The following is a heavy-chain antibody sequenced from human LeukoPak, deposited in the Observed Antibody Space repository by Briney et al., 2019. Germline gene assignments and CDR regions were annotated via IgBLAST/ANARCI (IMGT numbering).Heavy chain of an antibody. Sequence: GGSLRLSCAASGFTFSSYWMSWVRQAPGKGLEWVANIKQDGSEKYYVDSVKGRFTISRDNAKNSLYLQMNSLRAEDTAVYYCASDYYDFWSGYFDYWGQGTLVTVFS. CDR3: ASDYYDFWSGYFDY. J-gene: IGHJ4*02. V-gene: IGHV3-7*01. CDR1: GFTFSSYW. CDR2: IKQDGSEK. D-gene: IGHD3-3*01.